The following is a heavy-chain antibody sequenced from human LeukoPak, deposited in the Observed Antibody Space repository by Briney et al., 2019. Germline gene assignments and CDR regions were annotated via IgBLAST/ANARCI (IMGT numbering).Heavy chain of an antibody. CDR2: ISSNGGST. Sequence: SGGSLRLSCSASGFSFSSYAMDWVRQAPGKGLEYVSAISSNGGSTYYADSVKGRFTISRDNSKNTLYLQMSSLRAEATAVYYCVKGTRMEAAGIFDYWGQGTLVTVSS. CDR1: GFSFSSYA. V-gene: IGHV3-64D*09. CDR3: VKGTRMEAAGIFDY. J-gene: IGHJ4*02. D-gene: IGHD6-13*01.